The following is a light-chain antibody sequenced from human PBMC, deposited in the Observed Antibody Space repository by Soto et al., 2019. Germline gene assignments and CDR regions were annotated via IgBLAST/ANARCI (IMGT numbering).Light chain of an antibody. CDR2: EVS. V-gene: IGLV2-8*01. J-gene: IGLJ2*01. Sequence: QSVLTQPASVSGSPGQSITISCTGTSSDVGDYNYVSWYQQHPGKAPKLMIYEVSKRPSGVPDRFSGSKSGNTASLTVSGLQAEDEADYYCSSYAGSNGVVFGGGTKLTVL. CDR3: SSYAGSNGVV. CDR1: SSDVGDYNY.